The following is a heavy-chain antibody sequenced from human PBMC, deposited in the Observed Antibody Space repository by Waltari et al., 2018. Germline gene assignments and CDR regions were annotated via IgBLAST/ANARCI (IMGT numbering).Heavy chain of an antibody. CDR2: FYYSGRT. CDR1: GGSISSSSYY. D-gene: IGHD6-13*01. CDR3: ARLDSSSWYGALGFDY. Sequence: QLQLQESGPGLVKPSETLSLTCTVSGGSISSSSYYWGWIRQPPGKGLEVSGRFYYSGRTYYNPSLKSRVTISVYTSKNQFSLKLSSVTAADTAVYYCARLDSSSWYGALGFDYWGQGTLVTVSS. J-gene: IGHJ4*02. V-gene: IGHV4-39*01.